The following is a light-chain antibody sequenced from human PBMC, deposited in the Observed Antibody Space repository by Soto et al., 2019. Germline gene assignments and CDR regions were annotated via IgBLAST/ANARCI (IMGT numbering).Light chain of an antibody. Sequence: QSVLTQPPSASGSPGQSVTISCTGTSGDVGGYNYVSWYQQHPGKAPKLMIYEVTQRPSGVPDRFSGSKSGNTASLTVSGLQAGDEADYYCSSYAGSNNLLFGGGTKLTVL. V-gene: IGLV2-8*01. CDR1: SGDVGGYNY. J-gene: IGLJ3*02. CDR3: SSYAGSNNLL. CDR2: EVT.